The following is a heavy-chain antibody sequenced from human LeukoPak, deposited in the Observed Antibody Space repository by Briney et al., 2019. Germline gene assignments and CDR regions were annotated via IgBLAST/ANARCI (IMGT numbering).Heavy chain of an antibody. CDR2: VFYTGSS. CDR3: ARAGAWQIDP. D-gene: IGHD3-10*01. Sequence: SETLSLTCTVSGGSISSYYWSWIRQPPGKGLERIGHVFYTGSSNYNPSLKSRVTISLDRSNNHFSLRLTSVTAADTAVYYCARAGAWQIDPWGQGTLVTVSS. CDR1: GGSISSYY. J-gene: IGHJ5*02. V-gene: IGHV4-59*01.